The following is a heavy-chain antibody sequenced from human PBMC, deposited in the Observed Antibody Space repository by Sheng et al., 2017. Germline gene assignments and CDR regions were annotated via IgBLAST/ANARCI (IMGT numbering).Heavy chain of an antibody. D-gene: IGHD5-18*01. V-gene: IGHV3-11*05. CDR1: GFTFSDYY. CDR2: ISSSSSYT. Sequence: QVQLVESGGGLVKPGGSLRLSCAASGFTFSDYYMSWIRQAPGKGLEWVSYISSSSSYTNYADSVKGRFTISRDNAKNSLYLQMNSLRAEDTAVYYCARSVDTAMGIDYWGQGTLVTVSS. J-gene: IGHJ4*02. CDR3: ARSVDTAMGIDY.